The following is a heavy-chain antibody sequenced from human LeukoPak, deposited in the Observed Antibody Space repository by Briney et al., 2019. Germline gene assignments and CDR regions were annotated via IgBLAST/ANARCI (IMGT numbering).Heavy chain of an antibody. Sequence: GGSLRLSCAASGFTFSSYSMNWVRQAPGKGLEWVSSSSSSSSYIYYADSVKGRFTISRDNAKNSLYLQMNSLRAEDTAVYYCARDRCSSTSCYAYFDYWGQGTLVTVSS. CDR1: GFTFSSYS. CDR2: SSSSSSYI. V-gene: IGHV3-21*01. D-gene: IGHD2-2*01. CDR3: ARDRCSSTSCYAYFDY. J-gene: IGHJ4*02.